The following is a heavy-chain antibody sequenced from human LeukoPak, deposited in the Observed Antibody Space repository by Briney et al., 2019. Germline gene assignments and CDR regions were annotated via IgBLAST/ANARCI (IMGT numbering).Heavy chain of an antibody. V-gene: IGHV3-7*01. CDR1: EFTSSAFW. J-gene: IGHJ6*04. CDR3: XIFAGVXXXNLXL. CDR2: INKDGTEK. D-gene: IGHD3-3*01. Sequence: GGSLRLSCAASEFTSSAFWMSWVRRPPGKGLEGVANINKDGTEKEYVDSVKGRFSIFRDNARNSVFLQMNSLRGEDTAVHLCXIFAGVXXXNLXLWGKGTTVIVSS.